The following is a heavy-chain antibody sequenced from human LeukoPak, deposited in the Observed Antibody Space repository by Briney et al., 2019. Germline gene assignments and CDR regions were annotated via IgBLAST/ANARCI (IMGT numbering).Heavy chain of an antibody. D-gene: IGHD3-22*01. J-gene: IGHJ4*02. CDR2: IYYGGRN. V-gene: IGHV4-59*08. CDR1: GGSISRYY. Sequence: PSEALSLTCTVTGGSISRYYWSWIRQPPGKGLEWIGYIYYGGRNTCNPPLRSRVTISVDTSKNQFSLKLSSVTAADTAVYYCARADSSGYLPFDYWGQGTLVTVSS. CDR3: ARADSSGYLPFDY.